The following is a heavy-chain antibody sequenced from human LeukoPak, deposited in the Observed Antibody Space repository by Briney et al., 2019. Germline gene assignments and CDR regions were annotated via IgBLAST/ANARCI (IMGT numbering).Heavy chain of an antibody. CDR2: ISSSSSTI. CDR1: GFTFSSYS. CDR3: ARVRSRDFWSGHAPATDYYMDV. V-gene: IGHV3-48*01. Sequence: PGGSLRLSCAASGFTFSSYSMNWVRQAPGMGLEWVSYISSSSSTIYYADSVKGRFTISRDNAKNSLYLQMDSLRAEDTAVYYCARVRSRDFWSGHAPATDYYMDVWGKGTTVTVSS. J-gene: IGHJ6*03. D-gene: IGHD3-3*01.